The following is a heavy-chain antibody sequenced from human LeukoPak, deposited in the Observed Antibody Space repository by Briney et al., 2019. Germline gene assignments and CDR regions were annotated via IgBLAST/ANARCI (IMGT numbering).Heavy chain of an antibody. CDR1: GFTFSSYS. Sequence: GGSLRLSGAASGFTFSSYSMNWVRQAPGKGLEWVSSISSSSSYIYYADSVKGRFTISRDNAKNSLYLQMNSLRAEDTAVYYCARDNGGTTIYGMDVWGQGTTVTVSS. CDR3: ARDNGGTTIYGMDV. J-gene: IGHJ6*02. CDR2: ISSSSSYI. D-gene: IGHD4-23*01. V-gene: IGHV3-21*01.